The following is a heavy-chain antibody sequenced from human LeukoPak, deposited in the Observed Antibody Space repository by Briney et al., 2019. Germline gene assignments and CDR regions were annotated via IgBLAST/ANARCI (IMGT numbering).Heavy chain of an antibody. D-gene: IGHD5-18*01. J-gene: IGHJ4*02. Sequence: GGSLRLSCAATGLTASSNYMSWVRQAPGKGLEWVSVFYNGVSTYYADSVKGRFTTSRDNSKNTLYLQMNSLRVEDTAVYFCARVGGGNTYGYGDYWGQGTLVTVSS. CDR1: GLTASSNY. CDR3: ARVGGGNTYGYGDY. CDR2: FYNGVST. V-gene: IGHV3-66*01.